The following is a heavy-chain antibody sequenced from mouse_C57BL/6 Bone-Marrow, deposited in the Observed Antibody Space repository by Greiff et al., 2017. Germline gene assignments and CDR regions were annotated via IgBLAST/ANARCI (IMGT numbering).Heavy chain of an antibody. Sequence: EVKLVESGGGLVQSGRSLRLSCATSGFTFSDFYMEWVRQAPGKGLEWIAASRNKANDYTTEYSAPVKGRFIVSRDTAQSILYLQMNALRAEDTAIYYCARDALFYAMDYWGQGTSVTVSS. CDR1: GFTFSDFY. CDR2: SRNKANDYTT. CDR3: ARDALFYAMDY. J-gene: IGHJ4*01. V-gene: IGHV7-1*01.